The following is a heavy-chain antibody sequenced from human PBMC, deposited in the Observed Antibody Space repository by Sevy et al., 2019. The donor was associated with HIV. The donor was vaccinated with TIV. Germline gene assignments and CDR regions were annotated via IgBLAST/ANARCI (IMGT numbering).Heavy chain of an antibody. CDR3: ARVKREGGPGGAGFYFYGVDV. Sequence: SETLSLTCTVSGGSISGYYWSWIRQPAGKGLEWIGRIYTSGSTNYNPSLKSRVTMSVETSKNQFSLKVTSVTAADTAIYYCARVKREGGPGGAGFYFYGVDVWGQGTTVTVSS. V-gene: IGHV4-4*07. J-gene: IGHJ6*02. CDR1: GGSISGYY. CDR2: IYTSGST. D-gene: IGHD1-26*01.